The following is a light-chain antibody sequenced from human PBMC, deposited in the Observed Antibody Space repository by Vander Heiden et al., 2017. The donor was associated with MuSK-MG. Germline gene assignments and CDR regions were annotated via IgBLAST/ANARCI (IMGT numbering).Light chain of an antibody. CDR3: ATWDDSLKGPV. V-gene: IGLV1-44*01. Sequence: QSVLTQPPSASGTPGQRVTISCSGSSSNIGSNPVNWYQQLPGTAPKLLIYSDDNQRPSGVPDRFSGSKSGTSASLAISGLQSEDEADYYCATWDDSLKGPVFGGGTKLTVL. CDR1: SSNIGSNP. CDR2: SDDN. J-gene: IGLJ3*02.